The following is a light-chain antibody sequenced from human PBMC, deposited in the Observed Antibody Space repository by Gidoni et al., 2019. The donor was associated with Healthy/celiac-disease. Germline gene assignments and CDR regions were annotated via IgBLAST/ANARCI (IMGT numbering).Light chain of an antibody. Sequence: ELVMTQSPATLSVSPGERATLSCRASQSVSSNLPWYQQKPGQAPRLLSYGASTRATGIPARFSGSGSGTEFTLTISSLQSEDFAVYYCQQYNNWPPMYTFGQGTKLEIK. CDR1: QSVSSN. J-gene: IGKJ2*01. CDR2: GAS. V-gene: IGKV3-15*01. CDR3: QQYNNWPPMYT.